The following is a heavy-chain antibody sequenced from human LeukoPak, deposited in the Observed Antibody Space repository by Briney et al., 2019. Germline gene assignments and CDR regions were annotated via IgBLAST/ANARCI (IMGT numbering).Heavy chain of an antibody. Sequence: GGSLRLSCAASGFTFSGYGMHWVRLSPGKGLEWVTLISHDGSNKYYADSVKGRFTISRDNSENTLYLQMNRLRTEDTAVYYCAKGAESCTNTSCRIEIWGQGTMVTVSS. J-gene: IGHJ3*02. D-gene: IGHD2-2*01. CDR2: ISHDGSNK. V-gene: IGHV3-30*18. CDR1: GFTFSGYG. CDR3: AKGAESCTNTSCRIEI.